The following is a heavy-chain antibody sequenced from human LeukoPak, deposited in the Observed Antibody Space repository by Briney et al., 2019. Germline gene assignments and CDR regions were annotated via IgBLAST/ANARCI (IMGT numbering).Heavy chain of an antibody. CDR2: IIPIFGTA. J-gene: IGHJ5*02. CDR1: GGTFSSYA. V-gene: IGHV1-69*13. Sequence: ASVKVSCKASGGTFSSYAISWVRQAPGQGLEWMGGIIPIFGTANYAQKFQGRVTITADESTGTAYMELSSLRSEDTAVYYCARGYPPYCSSTSCYLLDPWGQGTLATVSS. D-gene: IGHD2-2*01. CDR3: ARGYPPYCSSTSCYLLDP.